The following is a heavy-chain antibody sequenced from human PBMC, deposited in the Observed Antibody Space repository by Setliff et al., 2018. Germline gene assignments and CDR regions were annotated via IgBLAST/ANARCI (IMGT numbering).Heavy chain of an antibody. CDR3: ARAPQPDWLSYYYYYYGMDV. V-gene: IGHV1-18*01. D-gene: IGHD3-9*01. J-gene: IGHJ6*02. Sequence: GASVKVSCKASGYTFTSYGISWVRQAPGQGLEWMGWISAYNGNTNYAQKLQGRVTMTTDTSTSTAYMELSSLRSEDTAVYYCARAPQPDWLSYYYYYYGMDVWGQGTTVTVSS. CDR2: ISAYNGNT. CDR1: GYTFTSYG.